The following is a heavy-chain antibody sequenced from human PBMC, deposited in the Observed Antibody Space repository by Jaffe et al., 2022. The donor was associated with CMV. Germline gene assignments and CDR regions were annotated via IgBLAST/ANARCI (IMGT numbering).Heavy chain of an antibody. D-gene: IGHD6-13*01. Sequence: EVQLVESGGGLVQPGGSLRLSCAASGFTFSSYAMSWVRQAPGKGLEWVSAISGSGGSTYYADSVKGRFTISRDNSKNTLYLQMNSLRAEDTAVYYCAKDHLYSSSWYEGNNWFDPWGQGTLVTVSS. CDR1: GFTFSSYA. CDR2: ISGSGGST. V-gene: IGHV3-23*04. J-gene: IGHJ5*02. CDR3: AKDHLYSSSWYEGNNWFDP.